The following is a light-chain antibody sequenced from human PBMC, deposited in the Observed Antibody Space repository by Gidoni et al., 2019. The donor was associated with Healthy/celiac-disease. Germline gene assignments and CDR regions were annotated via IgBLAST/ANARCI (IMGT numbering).Light chain of an antibody. CDR3: QQRSNWPPWT. V-gene: IGKV3-11*01. CDR2: DAS. J-gene: IGKJ1*01. Sequence: EIVFTQSTATLSLSPGERATLSCRASQSVSSYVAWYQQKPGQAPRLLIYDASNRATGIPARFSGSGSGTDFTLTISSLEPEDFAVYYCQQRSNWPPWTFGQGTKVEIK. CDR1: QSVSSY.